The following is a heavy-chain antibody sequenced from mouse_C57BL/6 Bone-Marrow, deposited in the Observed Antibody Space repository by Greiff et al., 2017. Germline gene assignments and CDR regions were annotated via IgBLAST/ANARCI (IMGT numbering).Heavy chain of an antibody. CDR1: GYTFTDYY. J-gene: IGHJ4*01. V-gene: IGHV1-19*01. CDR2: INPYNGGT. Sequence: VQLQQSGPVLVKPGASVKMSCKASGYTFTDYYMNWVKQSHGKSLEWIGVINPYNGGTSYNQKFKGKATLTVDKSSSTAYMELNSLTSEDSAVYYCARAGGELAMDYWGRGTSVTVSS. CDR3: ARAGGELAMDY.